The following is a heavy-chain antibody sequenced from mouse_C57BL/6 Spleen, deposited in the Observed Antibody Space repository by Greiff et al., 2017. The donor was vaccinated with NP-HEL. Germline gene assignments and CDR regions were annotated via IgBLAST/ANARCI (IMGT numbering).Heavy chain of an antibody. CDR1: GFTFSDYG. J-gene: IGHJ4*01. V-gene: IGHV5-17*01. Sequence: EVMLVESGGGLVKPGGSLKLSCAASGFTFSDYGMHWVRQAPEKGLEWVAYISSGSSTIYYADTVKGRFTISRDNAKNTLFLQMTSLRSEDTAMYYGAGAGDGYYSYAMDYWGQGTSVTVSS. D-gene: IGHD2-3*01. CDR3: AGAGDGYYSYAMDY. CDR2: ISSGSSTI.